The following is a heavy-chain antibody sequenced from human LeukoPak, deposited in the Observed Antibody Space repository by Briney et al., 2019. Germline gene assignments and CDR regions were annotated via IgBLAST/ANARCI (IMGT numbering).Heavy chain of an antibody. J-gene: IGHJ4*02. D-gene: IGHD3-9*01. V-gene: IGHV3-66*01. CDR1: GFTVSSNY. Sequence: PGGSLRLSCAASGFTVSSNYMSWVRQAPGKGLEWVSVIYSGGSTYYADSVKGRFTISRDNSKNTLYLQMNSLRAEDTAVYYCARDGNYDILTGYYTPIDYWGQGALVTVSS. CDR3: ARDGNYDILTGYYTPIDY. CDR2: IYSGGST.